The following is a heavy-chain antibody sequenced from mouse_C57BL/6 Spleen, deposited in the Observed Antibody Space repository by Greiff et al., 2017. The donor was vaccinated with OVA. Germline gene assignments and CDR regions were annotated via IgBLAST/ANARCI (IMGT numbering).Heavy chain of an antibody. CDR2: IDPSDSYT. J-gene: IGHJ2*01. CDR1: GYTFTSYW. Sequence: QVHVKQPGAELVKPGASVKLSCKASGYTFTSYWMQWVKQRPGQGLEWIGEIDPSDSYTNYNQKFKGKATLTVDTSSSTAYMQLSSLTSEDSAVYYCARGGSSYVGYWGQGTTLTVSS. V-gene: IGHV1-50*01. CDR3: ARGGSSYVGY. D-gene: IGHD1-1*01.